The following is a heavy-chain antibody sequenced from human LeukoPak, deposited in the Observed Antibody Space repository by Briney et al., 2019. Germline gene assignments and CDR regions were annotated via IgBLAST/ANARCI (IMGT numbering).Heavy chain of an antibody. CDR2: ISNSGSTM. V-gene: IGHV3-11*04. J-gene: IGHJ4*02. CDR3: ARVGRSGGVFDS. Sequence: GGSLRLSCAASAFIFNNYYMSWIRQAPEKGLECVSYISNSGSTMFYADSVKGRFTISRDNAKNSLYLQMDSLRAEDAAVYYCARVGRSGGVFDSWGQGTLVTVSS. CDR1: AFIFNNYY. D-gene: IGHD3-10*01.